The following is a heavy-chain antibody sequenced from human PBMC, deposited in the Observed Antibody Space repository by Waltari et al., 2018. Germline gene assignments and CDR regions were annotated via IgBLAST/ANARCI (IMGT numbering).Heavy chain of an antibody. CDR3: ARDGSAGKDHWTSSILSYGGYYYYYGMDV. CDR2: FYSGGST. J-gene: IGHJ6*02. D-gene: IGHD2-2*01. V-gene: IGHV3-53*01. Sequence: EVQLVESGGGLIQPGGSLRLSCAASGFTVSSNYMSWVRQAPGKGLDWVSGFYSGGSTYYADSVKGRFTISRDNSKNTLYLQMNSLRAEDTAVYYCARDGSAGKDHWTSSILSYGGYYYYYGMDVWGQGTTVTVSS. CDR1: GFTVSSNY.